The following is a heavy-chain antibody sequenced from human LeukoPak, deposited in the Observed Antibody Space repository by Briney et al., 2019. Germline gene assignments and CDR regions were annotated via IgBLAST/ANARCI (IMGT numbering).Heavy chain of an antibody. CDR3: ARDLQNLATPGLIDY. Sequence: GGSLRLSCAASGLTFSSYNMNWARQAPGKGLEWVSSISSSSNYIYYTDSVKGRFTISRDNAKNSLYLQMSSLRAEDTAVYYCARDLQNLATPGLIDYWGQGTLVTVSS. V-gene: IGHV3-21*01. CDR2: ISSSSNYI. D-gene: IGHD5-12*01. CDR1: GLTFSSYN. J-gene: IGHJ4*02.